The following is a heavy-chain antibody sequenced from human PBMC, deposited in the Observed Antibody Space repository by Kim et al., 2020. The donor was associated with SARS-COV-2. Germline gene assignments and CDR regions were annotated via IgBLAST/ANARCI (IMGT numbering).Heavy chain of an antibody. V-gene: IGHV1-2*02. CDR1: GYTFTGYY. D-gene: IGHD6-13*01. Sequence: ASVKVSCKASGYTFTGYYMHWVRQAPGQGLEWMGWINPNSGGTNYAQKFQGRVTMTRDTSISTAYMELSRLRSDDTAVYYCARVVIGAAAVDYWGQGTLVTVSS. CDR2: INPNSGGT. J-gene: IGHJ4*02. CDR3: ARVVIGAAAVDY.